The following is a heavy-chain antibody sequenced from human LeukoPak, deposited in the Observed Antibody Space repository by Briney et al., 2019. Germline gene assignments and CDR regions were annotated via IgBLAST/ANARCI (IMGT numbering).Heavy chain of an antibody. CDR3: ARDYYGSGSYYRE. CDR1: GGSISSYY. CDR2: IYYSGST. V-gene: IGHV4-59*01. Sequence: PSETLSLTCTVSGGSISSYYWSWIRQPPGKGLEWIGYIYYSGSTNYNPSLKSRVTISVDTSKNQFSLKLSSVTAADTAVYYCARDYYGSGSYYREWGQGTLVTVSS. D-gene: IGHD3-10*01. J-gene: IGHJ4*02.